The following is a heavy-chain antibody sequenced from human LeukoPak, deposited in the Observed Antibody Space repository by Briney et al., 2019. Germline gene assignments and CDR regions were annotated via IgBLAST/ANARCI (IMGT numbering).Heavy chain of an antibody. CDR2: MYPGDSDT. Sequence: GESLKISCKTSGYMFTSYWIGWVRQMPGRGLEWMGIMYPGDSDTSYSPSFQGQVTISADKSISTAYLQWSSLKASDTAMYYCARGLPPRDYYYGMDVWGQGTTVTVSS. V-gene: IGHV5-51*01. CDR1: GYMFTSYW. CDR3: ARGLPPRDYYYGMDV. J-gene: IGHJ6*02.